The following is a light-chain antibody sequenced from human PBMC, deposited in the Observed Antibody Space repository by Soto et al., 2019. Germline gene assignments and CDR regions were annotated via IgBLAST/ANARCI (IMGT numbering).Light chain of an antibody. CDR1: SSDVGAYNY. V-gene: IGLV2-14*03. CDR3: SSYTTTSTYV. J-gene: IGLJ1*01. Sequence: QSALTQPASVSGSPGQSITISCTGTSSDVGAYNYVSWYQHHPGKAPKLMIYDVTNRPSGVSNRFSGSKSGNTASLNISGLQAEDEADYYCSSYTTTSTYVFGTGTKLTVL. CDR2: DVT.